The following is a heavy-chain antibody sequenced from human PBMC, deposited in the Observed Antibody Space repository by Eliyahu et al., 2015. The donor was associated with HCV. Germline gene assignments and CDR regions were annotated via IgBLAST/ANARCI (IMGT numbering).Heavy chain of an antibody. V-gene: IGHV1-46*01. J-gene: IGHJ4*02. CDR3: ARASLGLALVAATPYDY. D-gene: IGHD2-15*01. CDR2: INPSDGTT. CDR1: GYTFTNYY. Sequence: QVQLVQSGAEAKKPGASVNVSCKASGYTFTNYYLHWVRQVPGQGLEWLGIINPSDGTTNYAQTFQGRITMTRDTSSNTVYMELSSLKSEDTAVYYCARASLGLALVAATPYDYWGQGTLVTVSS.